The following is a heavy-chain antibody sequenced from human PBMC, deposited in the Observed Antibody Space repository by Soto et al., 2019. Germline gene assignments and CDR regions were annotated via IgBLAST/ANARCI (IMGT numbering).Heavy chain of an antibody. J-gene: IGHJ4*02. Sequence: PGGSLRLSCAASGFTFSSYAMSWVRQAPGKGLEWVSTISGNGGSTYYADSVKGRFTISRDNSKNTLFLQMNSLRAEDTAVYYCARKRRSRYYFDYWGQGTLVTVSS. CDR3: ARKRRSRYYFDY. CDR2: ISGNGGST. D-gene: IGHD3-9*01. CDR1: GFTFSSYA. V-gene: IGHV3-23*01.